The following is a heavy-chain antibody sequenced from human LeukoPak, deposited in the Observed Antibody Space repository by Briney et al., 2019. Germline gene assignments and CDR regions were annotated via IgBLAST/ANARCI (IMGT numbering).Heavy chain of an antibody. D-gene: IGHD7-27*01. V-gene: IGHV3-21*01. CDR2: ISSSSSYT. J-gene: IGHJ4*02. CDR1: GFTFSSYS. CDR3: ATPWG. Sequence: GGSLRLSCAASGFTFSSYSMNWVRQAPGKGLEWVSSISSSSSYTYYADSVKGRFTISRDNAKNSLYLQMNSLRAEDTAVYYCATPWGWGQGTLVTVSS.